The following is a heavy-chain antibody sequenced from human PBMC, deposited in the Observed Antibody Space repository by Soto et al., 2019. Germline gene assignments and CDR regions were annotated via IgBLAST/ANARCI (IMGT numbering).Heavy chain of an antibody. V-gene: IGHV3-30*18. CDR2: ISYDGSNK. J-gene: IGHJ4*02. CDR1: GFTFSSYG. Sequence: QVQLVESGGGVVQPGRSLRLSCAASGFTFSSYGMHWVRQAPGKGLEWVAVISYDGSNKYYADSVKGRFTISRDNSKNTLYLQMNSLRDEDTAVYYCAKEEEYYFDYWGQGTLVTVSS. CDR3: AKEEEYYFDY.